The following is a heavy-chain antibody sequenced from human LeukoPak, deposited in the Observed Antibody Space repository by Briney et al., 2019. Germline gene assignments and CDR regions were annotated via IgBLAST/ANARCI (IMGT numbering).Heavy chain of an antibody. CDR2: ISSSSSYT. CDR3: ARVVAVTSYYFDY. CDR1: AFTFSDYY. D-gene: IGHD2-21*02. Sequence: PGGSLRLSCAASAFTFSDYYMSWIRQAPGKGLEWISYISSSSSYTNYADSVKGRFTISRDNAKTSLYLQMNNLRAEDTAVYYCARVVAVTSYYFDYWGQGTLVTVSS. V-gene: IGHV3-11*06. J-gene: IGHJ4*02.